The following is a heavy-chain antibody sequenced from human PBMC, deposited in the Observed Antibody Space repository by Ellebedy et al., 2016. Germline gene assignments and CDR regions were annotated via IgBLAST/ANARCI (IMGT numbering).Heavy chain of an antibody. V-gene: IGHV4-39*01. CDR3: ARGGGYSGYDWWGSPYYFDY. CDR1: GGSISSSSYY. J-gene: IGHJ4*02. CDR2: IYYSGST. D-gene: IGHD5-12*01. Sequence: SETLSLTCTVSGGSISSSSYYWGWIRQPPGKGLEWIGSIYYSGSTYYNPSLKSRVTISVDTSKNQFSLKLSSVTAADTAVYYCARGGGYSGYDWWGSPYYFDYWGQGTLVTVSS.